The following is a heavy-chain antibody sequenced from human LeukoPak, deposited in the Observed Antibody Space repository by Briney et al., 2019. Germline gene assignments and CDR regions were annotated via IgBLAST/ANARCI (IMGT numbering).Heavy chain of an antibody. CDR3: AREDRTMDYFDY. J-gene: IGHJ4*02. CDR1: GFTFSSYA. V-gene: IGHV3-30-3*01. Sequence: HPGGSLRLSCAASGFTFSSYAMHWVRQAPGKGLEWVAVISYDGSNKYYADSVKGRFTISRDNSKNTLYLQMNSLRAEDTAVYYCAREDRTMDYFDYWGQGTLVTVSS. D-gene: IGHD3-10*01. CDR2: ISYDGSNK.